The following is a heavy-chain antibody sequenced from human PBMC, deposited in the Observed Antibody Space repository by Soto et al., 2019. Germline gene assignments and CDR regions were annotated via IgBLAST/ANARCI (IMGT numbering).Heavy chain of an antibody. D-gene: IGHD2-8*01. V-gene: IGHV6-1*01. J-gene: IGHJ4*02. CDR3: ARMVGGAVDS. CDR2: TYFRSKWYN. Sequence: PSQTLSLTCVISGDSVSSNSAAWNWIRQSPSRGLEWLGRTYFRSKWYNDYAVSVKSRITISPDTSKNQFSLHLNSVTPEDTALYYCARMVGGAVDSWGQGTLVTVSS. CDR1: GDSVSSNSAA.